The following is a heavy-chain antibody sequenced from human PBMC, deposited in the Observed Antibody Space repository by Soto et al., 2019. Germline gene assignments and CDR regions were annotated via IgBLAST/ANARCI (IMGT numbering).Heavy chain of an antibody. CDR2: MNPNSGNT. J-gene: IGHJ4*02. CDR1: GYTFTSYD. CDR3: ARAYCGGDCYFPHFDY. V-gene: IGHV1-8*01. Sequence: ASVKVSCKASGYTFTSYDINCVRQATGQGLEWMGWMNPNSGNTGYAQKFQGRVTITRDTSASTAYMELSSLRSEDTAVYYCARAYCGGDCYFPHFDYWGQGTLVTVSS. D-gene: IGHD2-21*02.